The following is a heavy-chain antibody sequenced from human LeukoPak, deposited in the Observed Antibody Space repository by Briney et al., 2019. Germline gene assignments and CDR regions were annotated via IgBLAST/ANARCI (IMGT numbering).Heavy chain of an antibody. D-gene: IGHD3-10*01. CDR2: IRYDGSDK. J-gene: IGHJ5*02. CDR1: GFTFSSYG. CDR3: ARSDTYYHGSGSYYPGYSGFDP. V-gene: IGHV3-30*02. Sequence: GGSLRLSCAASGFTFSSYGMSWVRQAPGKGLEWVAFIRYDGSDKYYADSVKGRFTVSRDTAKSTLYLQMNSLRAEDAAVYYCARSDTYYHGSGSYYPGYSGFDPWGQGTLVTVSS.